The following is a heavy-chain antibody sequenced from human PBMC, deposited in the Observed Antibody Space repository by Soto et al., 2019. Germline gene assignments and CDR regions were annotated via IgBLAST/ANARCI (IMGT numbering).Heavy chain of an antibody. CDR3: ARGMVRGVYHFDY. CDR2: IYYSGST. D-gene: IGHD3-10*01. J-gene: IGHJ4*02. CDR1: GGSISSYY. Sequence: PSETLSLTCTVSGGSISSYYWSWIRQPPGKGLEWIGYIYYSGSTNYNPSLKSRVTISVDTSKNQFSLKLSSVTAADTAVYYCARGMVRGVYHFDYWGQGTLVTVSS. V-gene: IGHV4-59*01.